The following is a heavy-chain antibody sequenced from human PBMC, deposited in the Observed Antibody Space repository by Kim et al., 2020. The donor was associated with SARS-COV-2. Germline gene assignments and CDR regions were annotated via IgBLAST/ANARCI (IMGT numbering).Heavy chain of an antibody. CDR3: ARQGAYDAQWFDP. J-gene: IGHJ5*02. V-gene: IGHV4-59*08. D-gene: IGHD2-8*01. CDR1: GGSISSYY. Sequence: SETLSLTCTVSGGSISSYYWSWIRQPPGKGLEWIGYIYYSGSTNYNPSLKSRVTISVDTSKNQFSLKLTSATAADPAVYYCARQGAYDAQWFDPWGQGTL. CDR2: IYYSGST.